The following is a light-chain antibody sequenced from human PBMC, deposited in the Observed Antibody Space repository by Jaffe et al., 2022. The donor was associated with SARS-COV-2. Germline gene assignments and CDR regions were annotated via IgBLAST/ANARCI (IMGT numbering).Light chain of an antibody. V-gene: IGKV1-39*01. Sequence: DIQMTQSPSSLSASVGDRVTITCRASQSVSTYLNWYQQKPGKAPELLIYAASSLQSGVPSRFSGSGSGTDFTLTISSLQPEDFATYCCQQTYITPYTFGQGTDLEVK. CDR1: QSVSTY. CDR3: QQTYITPYT. J-gene: IGKJ2*01. CDR2: AAS.